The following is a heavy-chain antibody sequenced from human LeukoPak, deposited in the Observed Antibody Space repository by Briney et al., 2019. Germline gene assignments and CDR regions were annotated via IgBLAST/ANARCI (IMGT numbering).Heavy chain of an antibody. CDR1: GFAFSTYY. CDR2: ISYDGRNM. V-gene: IGHV3-30*18. D-gene: IGHD6-19*01. CDR3: AKSLSSGWSSYYFGD. J-gene: IGHJ4*02. Sequence: PGGSLRLSCVASGFAFSTYYIHWVRQPPGKGLEWVAVISYDGRNMYYGDSVKGRFTISRDNSKNTLYLQMNSLRPEDTAVYYCAKSLSSGWSSYYFGDWGQGTQVTVSS.